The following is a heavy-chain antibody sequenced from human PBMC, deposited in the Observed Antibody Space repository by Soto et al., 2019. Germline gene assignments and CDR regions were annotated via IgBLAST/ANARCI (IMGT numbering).Heavy chain of an antibody. CDR3: PRLHYSSSFSFY. J-gene: IGHJ4*02. V-gene: IGHV5-51*01. Sequence: PGEFLKIPCRHSGNSFTTLCLGRVRQRPEKGLEWMGLIYPGDSHVRYGPSFQGQVTISIDRSTTTAYLQWSNLKAADSSIYYCPRLHYSSSFSFYWGQGTLVTVSS. CDR2: IYPGDSHV. D-gene: IGHD6-6*01. CDR1: GNSFTTLC.